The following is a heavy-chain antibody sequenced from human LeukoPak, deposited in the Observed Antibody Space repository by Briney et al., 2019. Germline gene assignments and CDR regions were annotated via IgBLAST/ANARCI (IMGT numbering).Heavy chain of an antibody. CDR3: ARGRGSSWYFDY. D-gene: IGHD6-13*01. V-gene: IGHV5-51*01. J-gene: IGHJ4*02. CDR2: IYPGDSDT. Sequence: GGSLQISCQGTGSTFTSYWIAGVRQVPGKGVEWIGIIYPGDSDTRYSPSFQGQVTISADKSITTSYLQCSSLKASDTAMYYCARGRGSSWYFDYWGQGTLVTVSS. CDR1: GSTFTSYW.